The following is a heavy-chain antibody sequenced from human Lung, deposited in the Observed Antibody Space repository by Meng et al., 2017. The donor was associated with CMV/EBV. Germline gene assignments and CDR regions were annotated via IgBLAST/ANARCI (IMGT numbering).Heavy chain of an antibody. CDR1: GFTFSTYW. D-gene: IGHD2-21*01. V-gene: IGHV3-74*01. Sequence: EXXKISCAASGFTFSTYWMHWVRQAPGKGLVWVSRININGRTTNYADSVKGRFTISRDNAKNTLYLQMNSLRAEDAGVYYCTSLYLAVWGQGTLVTVSS. CDR2: ININGRTT. J-gene: IGHJ4*02. CDR3: TSLYLAV.